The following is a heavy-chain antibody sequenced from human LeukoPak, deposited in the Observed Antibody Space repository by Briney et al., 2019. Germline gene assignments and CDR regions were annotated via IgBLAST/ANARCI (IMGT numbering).Heavy chain of an antibody. CDR3: AGLVGRYSSGLYYYYFDY. D-gene: IGHD3-22*01. Sequence: SGTLSLTCTVSGDSINSLDLWSWVRQPPGKGLEWIGEVYLSGTTHSNPSVKSRVTISIDKSKNQFFLNLSSETAADTAVYYCAGLVGRYSSGLYYYYFDYWGQGTLVTVSS. CDR1: GDSINSLDL. J-gene: IGHJ4*02. CDR2: VYLSGTT. V-gene: IGHV4-4*02.